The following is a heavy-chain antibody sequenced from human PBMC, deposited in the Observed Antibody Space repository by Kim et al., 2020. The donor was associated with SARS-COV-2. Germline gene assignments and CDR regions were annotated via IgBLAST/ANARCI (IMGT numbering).Heavy chain of an antibody. CDR3: ARGFGRHNTYYYGSGTHPLLS. J-gene: IGHJ5*02. CDR2: INHSGST. V-gene: IGHV4-34*01. Sequence: SETLSLTCAVYGGSFSGYYWSWIRQPPGKGLEWIGEINHSGSTNYNPSLKSRVTISVDTSKNQFSLKLSSVTAADTAVYYCARGFGRHNTYYYGSGTHPLLSWWQGTLVTVSS. CDR1: GGSFSGYY. D-gene: IGHD3-10*01.